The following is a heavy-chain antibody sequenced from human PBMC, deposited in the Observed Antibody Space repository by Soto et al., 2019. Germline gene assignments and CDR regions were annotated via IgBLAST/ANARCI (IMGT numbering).Heavy chain of an antibody. D-gene: IGHD3-3*01. V-gene: IGHV3-49*03. CDR2: IRSKAYGGTT. CDR1: GFTFGDYA. CDR3: TRDADYDFWSGYLSYYYYMDV. Sequence: GGSLRLSCTASGFTFGDYAMSWFRQAPGKGLEWVGFIRSKAYGGTTEYAASVKGRFTISRDDSKSIAYLQMNSLKTEDTAVYYCTRDADYDFWSGYLSYYYYMDVWGKGTTVTVSS. J-gene: IGHJ6*03.